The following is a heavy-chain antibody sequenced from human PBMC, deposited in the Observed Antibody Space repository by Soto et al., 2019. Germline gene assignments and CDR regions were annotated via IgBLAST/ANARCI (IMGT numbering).Heavy chain of an antibody. V-gene: IGHV3-23*01. CDR1: GFTFSSCA. Sequence: GGSLRLSCAASGFTFSSCAMSWVRQAPGKGLEWVSGINPSGGSTGYVDSVKGRFIISRDNSKNTLYLQMNSLRAEDTAVYFCAKSPPSAMIVANYFHYWGQGALVTVSS. D-gene: IGHD3-22*01. J-gene: IGHJ4*02. CDR2: INPSGGST. CDR3: AKSPPSAMIVANYFHY.